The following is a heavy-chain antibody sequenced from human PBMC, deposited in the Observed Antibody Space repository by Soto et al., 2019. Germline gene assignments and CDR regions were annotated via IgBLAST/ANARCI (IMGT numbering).Heavy chain of an antibody. J-gene: IGHJ6*02. Sequence: PGGSLRLSCAASGFTFSSYGMHWVRQAPGKGLEWVAVIWYDGSNKYYADSVKGRFTISRDNSKNTLYLQMNSLRAEDTAVYYCARDQESTPYSSSPAAWYYYYGMDVWGQGTTVTVSS. CDR2: IWYDGSNK. CDR3: ARDQESTPYSSSPAAWYYYYGMDV. CDR1: GFTFSSYG. V-gene: IGHV3-33*01. D-gene: IGHD6-6*01.